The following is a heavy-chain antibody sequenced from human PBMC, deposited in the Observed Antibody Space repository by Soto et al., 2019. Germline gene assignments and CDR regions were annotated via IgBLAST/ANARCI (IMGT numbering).Heavy chain of an antibody. CDR2: IYYSGST. Sequence: PTETLSLTCTVSGGSISSYYWSWIRQPPGKGLEWIGYIYYSGSTNYNPSLKSRVTISVDTSKNQFSLKLSSVTAADTAVYYCARFTVTTHYFDYWGQGTLVTFSS. CDR3: ARFTVTTHYFDY. V-gene: IGHV4-59*08. CDR1: GGSISSYY. J-gene: IGHJ4*02. D-gene: IGHD4-4*01.